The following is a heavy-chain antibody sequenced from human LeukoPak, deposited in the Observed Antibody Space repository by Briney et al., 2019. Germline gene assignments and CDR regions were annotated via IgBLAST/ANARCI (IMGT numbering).Heavy chain of an antibody. V-gene: IGHV5-51*01. D-gene: IGHD2-15*01. J-gene: IGHJ3*02. CDR2: IYPGDSDT. CDR1: GSTFTSYW. CDR3: ARPRVVAATTSHAAFDI. Sequence: RTGASLQICCEGSGSTFTSYWIAWVRPAPGKGLEWMGIIYPGDSDTRYSPSFQGQVTISADKSISTAYLQWSSLTASDTAMYFCARPRVVAATTSHAAFDIWGQGTLVSVSS.